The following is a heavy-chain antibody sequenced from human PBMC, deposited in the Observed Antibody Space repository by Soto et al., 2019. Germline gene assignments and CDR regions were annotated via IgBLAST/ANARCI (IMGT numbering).Heavy chain of an antibody. CDR3: AKSSLQYTYYYYGMDV. CDR1: GFTFSSYG. Sequence: GGSLRLSCAASGFTFSSYGMHWVRQAPGKGLEWVAVISYDGSNKYYADSVKGRFTISRDNSKNTLYLQMNSLRAEDTAVYYCAKSSLQYTYYYYGMDVWGQGTTVTVSS. D-gene: IGHD4-4*01. J-gene: IGHJ6*02. CDR2: ISYDGSNK. V-gene: IGHV3-30*18.